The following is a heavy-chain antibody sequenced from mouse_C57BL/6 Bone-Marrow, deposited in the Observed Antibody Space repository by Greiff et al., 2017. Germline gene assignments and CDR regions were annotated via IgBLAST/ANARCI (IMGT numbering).Heavy chain of an antibody. V-gene: IGHV1-80*01. D-gene: IGHD3-2*02. Sequence: QVHVKQSGAELVKPGASVQISCKASGYAFSRSWMNWVKQRPGKGLEWIGQIYPGDGDTNYNGKFKGKATLTADKSSSTAYVQLSSLTAEDSAVYFCAGGGRQTAQVPWFAYGGQGTLVTVSA. CDR3: AGGGRQTAQVPWFAY. J-gene: IGHJ3*01. CDR2: IYPGDGDT. CDR1: GYAFSRSW.